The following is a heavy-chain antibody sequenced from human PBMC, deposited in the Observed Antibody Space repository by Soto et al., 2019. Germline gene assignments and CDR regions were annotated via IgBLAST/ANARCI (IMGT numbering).Heavy chain of an antibody. V-gene: IGHV4-34*01. CDR3: ARVWEVPAANIDY. CDR2: INHSGST. Sequence: QVQLQQWGAGLLKPSETLSLTCAVYGGSFSGYYWSWIRQPPGKGLEWIGEINHSGSTNYNPSLKSRVTISVDTSKNQFSLKLSSVTAADTAVYYCARVWEVPAANIDYWGQGTLVTVSS. CDR1: GGSFSGYY. D-gene: IGHD2-2*01. J-gene: IGHJ4*02.